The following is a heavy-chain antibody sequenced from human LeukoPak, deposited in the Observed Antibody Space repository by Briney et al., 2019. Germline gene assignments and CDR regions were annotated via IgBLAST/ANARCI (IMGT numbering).Heavy chain of an antibody. CDR3: ARGRIQLWGRYYFDY. Sequence: GGSLTLSCAASGFPLSSCYMRWVRQAPGRGLAWVSVIYSGGRTYYADSVKGRFTISRDNSKNTLYLQMNSLRAEDTAVYYCARGRIQLWGRYYFDYWGQGTLVTVSS. V-gene: IGHV3-66*01. CDR2: IYSGGRT. J-gene: IGHJ4*02. CDR1: GFPLSSCY. D-gene: IGHD5-18*01.